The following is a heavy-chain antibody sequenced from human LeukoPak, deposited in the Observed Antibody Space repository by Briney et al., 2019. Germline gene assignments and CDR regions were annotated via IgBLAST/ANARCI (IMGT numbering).Heavy chain of an antibody. CDR1: GFTFSSYA. CDR2: ISGSGGST. J-gene: IGHJ4*02. V-gene: IGHV3-23*01. Sequence: PGGSLRLSCAASGFTFSSYAMSWVRQAPGKGLEWVSAISGSGGSTYYADSVKGRFTISRDNSKNPLYLQMNSLRAEDTAVYYCAKDQRYYGGNPSYNFDYWGQGTLVTVSS. D-gene: IGHD4-23*01. CDR3: AKDQRYYGGNPSYNFDY.